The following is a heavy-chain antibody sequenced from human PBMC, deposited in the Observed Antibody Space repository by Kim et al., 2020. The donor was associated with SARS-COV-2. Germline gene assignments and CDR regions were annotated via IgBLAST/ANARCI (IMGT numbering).Heavy chain of an antibody. CDR2: ISGSGGST. Sequence: GGSLRLSCAASGFTFSSYAMSWVRQAPGKGLEWVSAISGSGGSTYYADSVKGRFTISRDNSKNTLYLQMNSLRAEDTAVYYCAKEGPDIVVVVVDLFDYWGQGTLVTVSS. J-gene: IGHJ4*02. V-gene: IGHV3-23*01. D-gene: IGHD2-15*01. CDR3: AKEGPDIVVVVVDLFDY. CDR1: GFTFSSYA.